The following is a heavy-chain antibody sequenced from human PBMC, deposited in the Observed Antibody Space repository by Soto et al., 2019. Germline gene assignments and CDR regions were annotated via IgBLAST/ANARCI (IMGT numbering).Heavy chain of an antibody. CDR3: ARGGTGDLDY. V-gene: IGHV4-4*02. D-gene: IGHD7-27*01. J-gene: IGHJ4*02. Sequence: QVQLQESGPGLVKPSGTLSLTCAVSGASISSDKWWSWVRQPPGTGLEWIGEIYHSGSTNSIPSLKSRVSISVDTSKKQFSLKLNSVTAADTAVYYCARGGTGDLDYWGQGALVTVSS. CDR1: GASISSDKW. CDR2: IYHSGST.